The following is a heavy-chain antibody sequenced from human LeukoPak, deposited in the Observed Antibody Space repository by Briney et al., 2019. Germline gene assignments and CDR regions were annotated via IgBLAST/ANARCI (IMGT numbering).Heavy chain of an antibody. CDR3: AKDPTYYYDSSGQSG. Sequence: GGSLRLSCAASGFTFSSYAMSWVRQAPGKGLEWVSAISGSGGSTYYADSVKGRFTISRDNSKNTLYLQMNSLRAEDTAVYYCAKDPTYYYDSSGQSGWGQGTLVTVSS. J-gene: IGHJ4*02. V-gene: IGHV3-23*01. CDR1: GFTFSSYA. CDR2: ISGSGGST. D-gene: IGHD3-22*01.